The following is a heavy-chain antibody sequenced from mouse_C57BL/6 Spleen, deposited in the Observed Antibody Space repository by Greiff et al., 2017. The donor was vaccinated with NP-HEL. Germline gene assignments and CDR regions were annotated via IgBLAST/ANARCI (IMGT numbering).Heavy chain of an antibody. CDR2: INPSNGGT. CDR1: GYTFTSYW. Sequence: KQPGTELVKPGASVKLSCKASGYTFTSYWMHWVKQRPGQGLEWIGNINPSNGGTNYNEKFKSKATLTVDKSSSTAYMQLSSLTSEDAAVYYCARWQVYYAMDYWGQGTSVTVSS. D-gene: IGHD6-1*01. CDR3: ARWQVYYAMDY. V-gene: IGHV1-53*01. J-gene: IGHJ4*01.